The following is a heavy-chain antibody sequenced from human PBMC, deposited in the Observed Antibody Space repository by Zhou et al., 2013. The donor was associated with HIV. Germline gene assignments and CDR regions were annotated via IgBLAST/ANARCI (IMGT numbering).Heavy chain of an antibody. CDR2: ISATHGNT. J-gene: IGHJ3*02. D-gene: IGHD3-22*01. V-gene: IGHV1-18*01. CDR3: ATSTFYDTSGYSDAFNI. CDR1: GYTLPNYG. Sequence: QVQLVQSGAEVRKPGASVRVSCKASGYTLPNYGVSWVRRAPGQGLEWMGWISATHGNTNYAQRFQGRVTLTTDTSTRTVYLDLRSLRSDDTAVFFCATSTFYDTSGYSDAFNIWGQGTMVTVSS.